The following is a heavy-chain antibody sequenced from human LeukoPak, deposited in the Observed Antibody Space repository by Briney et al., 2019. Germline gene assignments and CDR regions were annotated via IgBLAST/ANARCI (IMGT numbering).Heavy chain of an antibody. CDR1: GFTFSSYG. D-gene: IGHD6-19*01. Sequence: PGKSLRLSCATSGFTFSSYGMHWVRQAPGKGLEWVAVIWYDGSNKYYADSVKGRFTISRDNSKNTLYLQMNSLRAEDTAVYYCAKDQHSTGWYDWFDPWGQGTLVTVSS. CDR3: AKDQHSTGWYDWFDP. J-gene: IGHJ5*02. CDR2: IWYDGSNK. V-gene: IGHV3-33*06.